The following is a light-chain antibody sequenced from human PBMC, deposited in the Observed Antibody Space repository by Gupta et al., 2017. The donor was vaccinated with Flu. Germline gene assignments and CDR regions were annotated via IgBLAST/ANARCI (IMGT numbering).Light chain of an antibody. CDR2: GKN. J-gene: IGLJ3*02. Sequence: SSELTQDPAVSVALGQTVRITCQGDSLRSYYASWYQQKPGQAPVLVIEGKNNRPSGIPDRFAGSSSGKKDSLTITGAQAEDEADDDCNYRDSSGNQGVFGGGTKLTVL. V-gene: IGLV3-19*01. CDR3: NYRDSSGNQGV. CDR1: SLRSYY.